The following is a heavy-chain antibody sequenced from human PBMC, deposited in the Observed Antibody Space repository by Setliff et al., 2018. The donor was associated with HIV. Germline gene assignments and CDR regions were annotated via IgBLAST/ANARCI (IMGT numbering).Heavy chain of an antibody. CDR3: ARLRGSSTWYTGNWFDP. CDR2: IFYSGST. D-gene: IGHD6-13*01. CDR1: GGSISSSIYY. Sequence: PSETLSLTCTVSGGSISSSIYYWGWIRQPPGKGLEWIGNIFYSGSTYYNPSPKSRVTISVDTSKNQFSLRLSSVTAADTAVYYCARLRGSSTWYTGNWFDPWGQGTLVTVSS. V-gene: IGHV4-39*01. J-gene: IGHJ5*02.